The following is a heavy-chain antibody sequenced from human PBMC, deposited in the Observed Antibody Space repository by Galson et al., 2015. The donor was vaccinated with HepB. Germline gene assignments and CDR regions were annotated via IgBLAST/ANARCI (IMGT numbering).Heavy chain of an antibody. CDR3: ARRLGSGSLEY. J-gene: IGHJ4*02. Sequence: SVKVSCKASGDTFTIYDLIWVRQAPGQGLEWMGWINPNTGNTAYAQKFQGRVVLTRNASTSTAYMDLSSLRSGDQAVYYCARRLGSGSLEYWGQGSLVTVSS. V-gene: IGHV1-8*01. D-gene: IGHD3-10*01. CDR1: GDTFTIYD. CDR2: INPNTGNT.